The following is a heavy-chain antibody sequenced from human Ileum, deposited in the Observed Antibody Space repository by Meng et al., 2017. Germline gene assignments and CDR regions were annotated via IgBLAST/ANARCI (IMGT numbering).Heavy chain of an antibody. J-gene: IGHJ3*01. Sequence: VEVVESGGGLVKPGGSLRLSCAASGITFSNAWMSWVRQAPGKGLEWVGRIERKAVGGTGDYAAPVKGRFTISRDDSKNTVDLQMNSLKTEDTAVYYCATGPGAVTMSVWGQGTMVTVSS. CDR3: ATGPGAVTMSV. CDR2: IERKAVGGTG. D-gene: IGHD3-10*02. V-gene: IGHV3-15*04. CDR1: GITFSNAW.